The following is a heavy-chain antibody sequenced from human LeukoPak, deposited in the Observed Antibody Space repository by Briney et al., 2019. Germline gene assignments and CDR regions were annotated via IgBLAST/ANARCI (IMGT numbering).Heavy chain of an antibody. V-gene: IGHV3-21*01. D-gene: IGHD5-18*01. Sequence: PGGTLRLSCAASGFTFSSYGMSWVRQAPGKGLEWVSFISSSSSYIYYVDSVKGRFTISRDNAKNSLYLQMNSLRAEDTAVYYCARAPGYRGFLDYWGQGNLVTVSS. CDR3: ARAPGYRGFLDY. CDR2: ISSSSSYI. CDR1: GFTFSSYG. J-gene: IGHJ4*02.